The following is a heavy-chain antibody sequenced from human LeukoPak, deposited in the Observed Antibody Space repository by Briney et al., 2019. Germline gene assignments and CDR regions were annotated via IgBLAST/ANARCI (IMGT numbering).Heavy chain of an antibody. D-gene: IGHD6-19*01. V-gene: IGHV3-33*01. Sequence: GGSLRLSCAASGFTFSSYGMHWVRQAQGKGLEWVALIFYDGSNKYYADSVRGRFTISRDNSKNTLYLQMNSLRAEDTAVYYCARLWGSGWYFDYWGQGTLVTVPS. CDR2: IFYDGSNK. J-gene: IGHJ4*02. CDR1: GFTFSSYG. CDR3: ARLWGSGWYFDY.